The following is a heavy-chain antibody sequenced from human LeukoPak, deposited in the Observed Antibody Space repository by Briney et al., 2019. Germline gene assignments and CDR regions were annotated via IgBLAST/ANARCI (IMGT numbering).Heavy chain of an antibody. J-gene: IGHJ5*02. D-gene: IGHD3-10*01. V-gene: IGHV4-34*01. Sequence: SETLSLTCAVYGGSFSGYYWSWIRQPPGKGLEWIGEINHSGSTNYNPSLKSRVTMSVDTSKNQFSLKLSSVTAADTAVYYCARVWRFGELTWLDPWGQGTLVTVSS. CDR3: ARVWRFGELTWLDP. CDR1: GGSFSGYY. CDR2: INHSGST.